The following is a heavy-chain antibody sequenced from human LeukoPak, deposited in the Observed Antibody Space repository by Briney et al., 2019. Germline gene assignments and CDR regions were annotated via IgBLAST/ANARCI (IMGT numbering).Heavy chain of an antibody. CDR1: GFSFGNYA. CDR2: ISGTGGAT. J-gene: IGHJ5*01. D-gene: IGHD2-21*01. CDR3: VKDPRDTYGTNWFVS. V-gene: IGHV3-23*01. Sequence: GGSLRLSCVASGFSFGNYAMSWVRQAPGKGLQWVSQISGTGGATLYAGFERDRFTISRDNSKKPLYLQMSGLRVEDTAMYYCVKDPRDTYGTNWFVSWGQGTLLIVSS.